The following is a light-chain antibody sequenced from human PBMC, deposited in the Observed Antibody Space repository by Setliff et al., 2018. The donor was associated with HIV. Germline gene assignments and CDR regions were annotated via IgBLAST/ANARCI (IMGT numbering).Light chain of an antibody. CDR1: SSNIGAGYD. V-gene: IGLV1-40*01. CDR2: GNN. Sequence: QSALTQPPSVSGAPGWRVTISCTGTSSNIGAGYDVHWYQQLPGTAPKLLIYGNNNRPSGVPNRFSGSSSGSSASLAITGLQAEDEADYYCQSYDSSLSAVFGTGTKVTVL. J-gene: IGLJ1*01. CDR3: QSYDSSLSAV.